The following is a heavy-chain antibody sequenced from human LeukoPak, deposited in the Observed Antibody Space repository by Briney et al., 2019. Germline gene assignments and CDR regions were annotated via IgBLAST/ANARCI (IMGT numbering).Heavy chain of an antibody. CDR2: IIPIFGTA. D-gene: IGHD2-8*01. CDR3: AREGGSCTNGVCYSGVRDNWFDP. J-gene: IGHJ5*02. Sequence: SVKVSCKASGGTFSSYAISWVRQAPGQGLEWMGGIIPIFGTANYAQKFQGRVTITADKSTSTAYMELSSLKAEDTAVYYCAREGGSCTNGVCYSGVRDNWFDPWGQGTLVTVSS. V-gene: IGHV1-69*06. CDR1: GGTFSSYA.